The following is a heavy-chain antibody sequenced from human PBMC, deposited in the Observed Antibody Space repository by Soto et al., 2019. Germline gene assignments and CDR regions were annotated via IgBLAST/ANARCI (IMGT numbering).Heavy chain of an antibody. CDR2: ISGSGGST. D-gene: IGHD4-17*01. Sequence: EVQLLESGGGLVQPGGSLRLSCAASGFTFSSYAMSWVRQAPGNGLEWVSAISGSGGSTYYADSVKGRFTIYRANSKNTLYLQMISLRAADTAVYYCTGYYGSGHWGQGTLVTVSS. V-gene: IGHV3-23*01. J-gene: IGHJ4*02. CDR1: GFTFSSYA. CDR3: TGYYGSGH.